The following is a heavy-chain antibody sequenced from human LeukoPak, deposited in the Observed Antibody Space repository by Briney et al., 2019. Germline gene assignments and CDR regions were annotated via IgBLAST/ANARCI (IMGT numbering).Heavy chain of an antibody. CDR1: GFTFSNYA. V-gene: IGHV3-23*01. CDR2: IGGSDDRT. J-gene: IGHJ2*01. Sequence: PGGSLRLSCVASGFTFSNYAISWVRQAPGKGLEWVSGIGGSDDRTYYADSVKGRLTISRDNSKNTLFLQINSLRAEDTAIYYCAKDEADHYWYFDLWGRVTLVTVTS. CDR3: AKDEADHYWYFDL.